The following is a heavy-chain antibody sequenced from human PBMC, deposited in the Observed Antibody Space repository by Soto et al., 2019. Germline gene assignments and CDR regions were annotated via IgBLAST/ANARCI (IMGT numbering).Heavy chain of an antibody. D-gene: IGHD3-3*01. CDR3: SAFFWNDFYIKYYYYHMYV. V-gene: IGHV3-15*01. CDR2: IKSKIDDETI. J-gene: IGHJ6*02. Sequence: GGSLRLSCVASGFIFDNAWMTWVRQAPGKGLEWVGRIKSKIDDETIDYGPPVKGRFTISRDDSKNTLYLQMNSLKTEDTAVYYCSAFFWNDFYIKYYYYHMYVWGQGTTVTVSS. CDR1: GFIFDNAW.